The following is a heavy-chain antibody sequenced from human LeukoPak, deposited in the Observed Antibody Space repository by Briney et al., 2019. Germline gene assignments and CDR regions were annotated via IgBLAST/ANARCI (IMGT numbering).Heavy chain of an antibody. CDR1: GGSISTYY. CDR2: IYYTGST. CDR3: ARGSVRGEFDP. Sequence: NSSETLSLTCTLSGGSISTYYWSWVRQPPGKGLEWIGYIYYTGSTDYNPSLKSRVTMSVDTSKNQFSLKLSSVTAADTAAYSCARGSVRGEFDPWGQGTLVTVSS. J-gene: IGHJ5*02. V-gene: IGHV4-59*01. D-gene: IGHD3-10*01.